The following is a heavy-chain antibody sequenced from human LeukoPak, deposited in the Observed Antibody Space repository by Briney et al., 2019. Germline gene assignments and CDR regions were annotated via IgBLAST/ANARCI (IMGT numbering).Heavy chain of an antibody. V-gene: IGHV3-9*01. CDR2: ISWNSGSI. J-gene: IGHJ4*02. CDR3: AKASWYKNYFDY. Sequence: GRSLRLSCAASGFTFDDYAMHWVRQAPGKGLEWVSGISWNSGSIGYADSVKGRFTTSRDNAKNSLYLQMNSLRAEDTALYYCAKASWYKNYFDYWGQGTLVTVSS. CDR1: GFTFDDYA. D-gene: IGHD6-13*01.